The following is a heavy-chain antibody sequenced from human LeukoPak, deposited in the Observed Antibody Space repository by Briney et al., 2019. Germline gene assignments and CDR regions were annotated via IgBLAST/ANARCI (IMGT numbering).Heavy chain of an antibody. Sequence: SQTLSLTCAVSGGSISSGGYYWGWIRQPPGKGLEWIGSIYYSGSTYYNPSLKSRVTISVDTSKNQFSLKLSSVTAADTAVYYCARVAATKYYYYMDVWGKGTTVTVSS. CDR3: ARVAATKYYYYMDV. V-gene: IGHV4-39*07. CDR1: GGSISSGGYY. D-gene: IGHD6-13*01. J-gene: IGHJ6*03. CDR2: IYYSGST.